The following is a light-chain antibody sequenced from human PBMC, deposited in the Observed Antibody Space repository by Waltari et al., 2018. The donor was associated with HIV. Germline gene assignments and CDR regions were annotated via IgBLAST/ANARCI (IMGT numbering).Light chain of an antibody. CDR1: SSDVGGYNY. CDR2: EVN. V-gene: IGLV2-11*01. J-gene: IGLJ2*01. Sequence: QSALTQPRSVSGSPGQSVTISCTGTSSDVGGYNYVSWYQQHPGKTPKLMIYEVNKRPSGVPDRFSGSKSGNTASLTISGLQAEDEADYYCCSYTGSYTLRVFGGGTKLTVL. CDR3: CSYTGSYTLRV.